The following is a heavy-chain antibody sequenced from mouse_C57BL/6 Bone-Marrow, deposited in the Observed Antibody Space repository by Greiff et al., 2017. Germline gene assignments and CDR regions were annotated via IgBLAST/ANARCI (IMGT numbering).Heavy chain of an antibody. V-gene: IGHV1-85*01. CDR3: SSYYGSHDY. CDR1: GYTLTSYD. J-gene: IGHJ2*01. D-gene: IGHD1-1*01. CDR2: IYPRDGST. Sequence: QVQLQQSGPELVKPGASVKLSCKASGYTLTSYDINWGKQRPGQGLEWIGGIYPRDGSTKYNEKFKGKATLTVDKSSSTAYMELHRLTSADSAFYFCSSYYGSHDYWGQGTTLTVSS.